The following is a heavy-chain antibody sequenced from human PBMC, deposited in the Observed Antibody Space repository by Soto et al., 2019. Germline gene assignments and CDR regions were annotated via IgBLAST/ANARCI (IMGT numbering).Heavy chain of an antibody. J-gene: IGHJ3*02. Sequence: PGESLKISCKTSGYVFTAYWIGWVRQMPGKGLEWMGIIYPGGDSDTRYSQSSQGQVTISADKSITTAYLQWNSLKASDTAMYYGANQMNTSQDAFDIWGQGTMVTVSS. CDR2: IYPGGDSDT. D-gene: IGHD1-1*01. CDR3: ANQMNTSQDAFDI. V-gene: IGHV5-51*01. CDR1: GYVFTAYW.